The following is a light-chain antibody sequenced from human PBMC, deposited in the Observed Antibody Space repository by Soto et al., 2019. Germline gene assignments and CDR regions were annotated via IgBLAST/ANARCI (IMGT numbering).Light chain of an antibody. CDR2: AAS. J-gene: IGKJ5*01. Sequence: IVMTQSPSSQSASVGDRVTITCRASQAIRNDLGWYQQKPGKAPKLLIYAASSLQSGVPSRFSGSGSGTDFTLTISSLQAEDFATYYCLQDYNYPPTFGQGTRLEIK. CDR3: LQDYNYPPT. CDR1: QAIRND. V-gene: IGKV1-6*02.